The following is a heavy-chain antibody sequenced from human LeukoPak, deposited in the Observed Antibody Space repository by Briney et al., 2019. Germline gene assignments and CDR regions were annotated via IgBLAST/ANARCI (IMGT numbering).Heavy chain of an antibody. V-gene: IGHV1-46*01. CDR1: GGTFSSYA. CDR3: ARVGGGRGKYYDFWSGYFSFDY. D-gene: IGHD3-3*01. CDR2: INPSGGST. Sequence: ASVKVSCKASGGTFSSYAISWVRQAPGQGLEWMGIINPSGGSTSYAQKFQGRVTMTRDTSTSTVYMELSSLRSEDTAVYYCARVGGGRGKYYDFWSGYFSFDYWGQGTLVTVSS. J-gene: IGHJ4*02.